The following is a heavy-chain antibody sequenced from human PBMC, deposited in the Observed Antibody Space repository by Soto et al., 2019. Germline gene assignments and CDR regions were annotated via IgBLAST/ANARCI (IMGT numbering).Heavy chain of an antibody. CDR1: GGSFSGHY. D-gene: IGHD3-22*01. CDR3: ARGNSMIVEGQRGARDKYYFDS. J-gene: IGHJ4*02. CDR2: INHIGST. Sequence: SETLSLTCAVYGGSFSGHYWTWIRQPPGKGLEWFGEINHIGSTNSNPSLKSRVTLSVDTSKNQFSLKLNSVTAADTAVYYCARGNSMIVEGQRGARDKYYFDSWRQGTLVTVSS. V-gene: IGHV4-34*01.